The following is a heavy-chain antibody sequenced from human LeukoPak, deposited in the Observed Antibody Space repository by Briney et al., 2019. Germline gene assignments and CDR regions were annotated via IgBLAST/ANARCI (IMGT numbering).Heavy chain of an antibody. V-gene: IGHV3-23*01. CDR3: AKSQKNVLLWFGELFADVFDI. J-gene: IGHJ3*02. CDR2: ISGSGGST. D-gene: IGHD3-10*01. Sequence: GGSLRLSCAASGFTFSSYAMSWVRQAPGKELEWVSAISGSGGSTYYADAVKGRFTISRDNSKNTLYLQMNSLRAEDTAVYYCAKSQKNVLLWFGELFADVFDIWGQGTMVTVSS. CDR1: GFTFSSYA.